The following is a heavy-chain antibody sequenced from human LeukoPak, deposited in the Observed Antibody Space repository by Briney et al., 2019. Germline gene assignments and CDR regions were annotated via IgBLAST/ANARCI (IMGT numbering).Heavy chain of an antibody. D-gene: IGHD3-3*01. CDR1: GYSFTSYY. CDR3: ARERVTIFGVVIIAPYYFDY. CDR2: INPSGSSA. J-gene: IGHJ4*02. Sequence: ASVKVSCKASGYSFTSYYMHWVRQAPGQGLEWMGFINPSGSSAAYAQKFQGRLTMTRDMFTSTDYMELSSLRSEDTAVYYCARERVTIFGVVIIAPYYFDYWGQGTLVTVSS. V-gene: IGHV1-46*01.